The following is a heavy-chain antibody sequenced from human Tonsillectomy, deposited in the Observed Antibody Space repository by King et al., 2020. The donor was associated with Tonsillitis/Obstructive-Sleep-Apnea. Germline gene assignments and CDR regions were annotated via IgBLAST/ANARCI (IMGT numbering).Heavy chain of an antibody. D-gene: IGHD2-2*01. CDR3: ARDDGYCNTTRCYDAFDI. Sequence: VQLVESGGGLVQPGGSLRLSCAASGFTFSNYWMTWVRQAPGKGLEWVANIKQDGSVKHYVDSAEGRFTISRDNAKNSLHLKMNSLRAEDTAVYYCARDDGYCNTTRCYDAFDIWGQGTKVTVST. V-gene: IGHV3-7*04. CDR1: GFTFSNYW. CDR2: IKQDGSVK. J-gene: IGHJ3*02.